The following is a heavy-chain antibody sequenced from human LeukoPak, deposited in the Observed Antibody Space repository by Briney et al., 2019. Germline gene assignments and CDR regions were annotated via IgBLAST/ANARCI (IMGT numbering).Heavy chain of an antibody. J-gene: IGHJ4*02. CDR1: GFTFSNSG. D-gene: IGHD3-3*01. CDR3: AKGAYYAD. V-gene: IGHV3-23*01. Sequence: PGGSLRLSCAASGFTFSNSGMNWVRQAPGKGLEWVSTISGSGDSPYYADSVKGRFTSSRDNSKNTLYLQMNSLRAEDTAVYYCAKGAYYADWGQGTLVTVSS. CDR2: ISGSGDSP.